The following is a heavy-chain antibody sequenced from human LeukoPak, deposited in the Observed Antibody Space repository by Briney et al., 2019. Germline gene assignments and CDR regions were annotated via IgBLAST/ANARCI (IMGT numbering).Heavy chain of an antibody. V-gene: IGHV4-4*07. CDR1: GASISNYY. D-gene: IGHD2-21*02. J-gene: IGHJ4*02. CDR2: IYSSGNT. CDR3: ARARGGGGSYGHFDY. Sequence: SETLSLTCTVSGASISNYYWTWLRQPAGEGLEWIGRIYSSGNTNYNPFLKSRVTMSLDTSKNQFSLRLSSVTAADTAVYYCARARGGGGSYGHFDYWGQGTLVTVSS.